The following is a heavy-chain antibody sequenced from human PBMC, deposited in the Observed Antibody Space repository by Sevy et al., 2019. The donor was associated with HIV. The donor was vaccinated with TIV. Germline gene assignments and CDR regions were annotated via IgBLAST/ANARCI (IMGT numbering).Heavy chain of an antibody. J-gene: IGHJ4*02. CDR2: VSLSGDIT. CDR3: AKDDFGGYCSLAY. CDR1: GFTFSRYA. V-gene: IGHV3-23*01. D-gene: IGHD4-17*01. Sequence: GGSLRLSCEASGFTFSRYAMSWVRQAPGKGLEWVSSVSLSGDITRYADSVKGRFTITRDTSKNTVYLQMNSLRADDTAVYYCAKDDFGGYCSLAYWGQGTLVTVSS.